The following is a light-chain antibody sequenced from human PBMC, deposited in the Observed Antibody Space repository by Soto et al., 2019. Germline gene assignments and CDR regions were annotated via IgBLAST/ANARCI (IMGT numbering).Light chain of an antibody. CDR3: CSYAGTYSWV. CDR1: SSDVGGYNY. J-gene: IGLJ3*02. Sequence: QSALTQPRSVSGSPGQSVTISCTGTSSDVGGYNYVSWYQHHPGKAPKLIIYDVTERPSGVPYRFSGSKSGNTASLTISGLQAEDEADYYCCSYAGTYSWVFGGVTKLTVL. CDR2: DVT. V-gene: IGLV2-11*01.